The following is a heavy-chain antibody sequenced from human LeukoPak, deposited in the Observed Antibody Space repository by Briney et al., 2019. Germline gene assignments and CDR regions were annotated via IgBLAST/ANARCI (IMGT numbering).Heavy chain of an antibody. D-gene: IGHD3-22*01. CDR3: ARDSGDYYDSSGFDY. CDR1: GFTFSSYS. V-gene: IGHV3-48*01. Sequence: GGSLRLSCAASGFTFSSYSIDWVRQAPGKGLEWVSYISSSSSTIYYADSVKGRFTISRDNAKNSLYLQMNSLRAEDTAVYYCARDSGDYYDSSGFDYWGQGTLVTVSS. CDR2: ISSSSSTI. J-gene: IGHJ4*02.